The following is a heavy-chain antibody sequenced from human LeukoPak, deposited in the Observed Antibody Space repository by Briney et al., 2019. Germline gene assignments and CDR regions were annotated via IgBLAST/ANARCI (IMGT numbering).Heavy chain of an antibody. V-gene: IGHV4-59*01. Sequence: SSETLSLTCTVSGGSISSYYWSWIRQPPGKGLEWFGYIYYSGSTNYNPSLKSRVTISVDTSKNQFSLKLSSVTAADTAVYYCARVMDSSSSSGDYWGQGTLVTVSS. CDR3: ARVMDSSSSSGDY. J-gene: IGHJ4*02. CDR1: GGSISSYY. CDR2: IYYSGST. D-gene: IGHD6-6*01.